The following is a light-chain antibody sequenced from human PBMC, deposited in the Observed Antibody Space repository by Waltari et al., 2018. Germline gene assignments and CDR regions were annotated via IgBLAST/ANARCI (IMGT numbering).Light chain of an antibody. CDR1: RSTIGNNY. V-gene: IGLV1-51*02. CDR3: GTWDSSLSGAV. CDR2: EGT. J-gene: IGLJ7*01. Sequence: QSVLTQPPSVSAAPGQRVTISCSGGRSTIGNNYVSWYRQFPGTAPKVLIYEGTSRPSGIAGRFSGSKSGTSATLDITGLQAGDEADYYCGTWDSSLSGAVFGGGTHLTVL.